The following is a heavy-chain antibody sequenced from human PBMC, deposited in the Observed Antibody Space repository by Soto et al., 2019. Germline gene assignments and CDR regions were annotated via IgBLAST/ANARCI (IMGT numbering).Heavy chain of an antibody. CDR2: IYPGDSDT. Sequence: EVQLVQSGAEVKKPGESLKISCKGSGYSFTSYWIGWVRQMPGKGLEWMGIIYPGDSDTRYSPSFQGQVTISADKSISTAYLQWSSLKASDTAMYYCARPPRYCSGGSCYENYFDYWGQGTLVTVSS. V-gene: IGHV5-51*03. J-gene: IGHJ4*02. CDR1: GYSFTSYW. D-gene: IGHD2-15*01. CDR3: ARPPRYCSGGSCYENYFDY.